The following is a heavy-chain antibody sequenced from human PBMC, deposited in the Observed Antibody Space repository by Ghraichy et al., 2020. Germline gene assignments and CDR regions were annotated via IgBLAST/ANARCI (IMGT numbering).Heavy chain of an antibody. V-gene: IGHV3-33*07. J-gene: IGHJ4*02. CDR1: GFTFSSYG. Sequence: GGSLRLSCAASGFTFSSYGIYWVRQAPGKGLEWVAVIWYDGSQKYYADSVKGRFTISRDQSKNTLYLQMNSLRADDTAVYYCARIGSSWSFDYWGQGTLVTVSS. CDR2: IWYDGSQK. CDR3: ARIGSSWSFDY. D-gene: IGHD6-13*01.